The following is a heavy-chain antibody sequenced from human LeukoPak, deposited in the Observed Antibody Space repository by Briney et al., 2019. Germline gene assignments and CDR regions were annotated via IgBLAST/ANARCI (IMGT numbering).Heavy chain of an antibody. Sequence: PGRSLRLSCAASGFTFSSYGMHWVRQAPGKGLEWVAVIWYDGSNKYYADSVKGRFTISRDNSKNTLYLQMNSLRAEDTAVYYCAKDEYSSSFDYWGQGTLVTVSS. J-gene: IGHJ4*02. CDR3: AKDEYSSSFDY. CDR1: GFTFSSYG. D-gene: IGHD6-6*01. V-gene: IGHV3-33*06. CDR2: IWYDGSNK.